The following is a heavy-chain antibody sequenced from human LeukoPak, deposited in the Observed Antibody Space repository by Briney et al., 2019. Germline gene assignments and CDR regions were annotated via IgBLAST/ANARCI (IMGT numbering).Heavy chain of an antibody. CDR3: AKDPTYTMGFDY. CDR2: ISGSGGST. J-gene: IGHJ4*02. D-gene: IGHD3-10*01. Sequence: GGSLRLSCAASGFTFSSYAMSWVRQAPGKGLEWVSAISGSGGSTYYADSVKGRLTISRDNSKNTLYLQMNSLRAEDTAVYYCAKDPTYTMGFDYWGQGTLVTVSS. V-gene: IGHV3-23*01. CDR1: GFTFSSYA.